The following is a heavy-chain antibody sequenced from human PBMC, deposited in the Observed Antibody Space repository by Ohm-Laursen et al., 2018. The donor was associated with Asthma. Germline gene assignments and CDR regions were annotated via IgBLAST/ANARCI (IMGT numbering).Heavy chain of an antibody. CDR1: GFTFSNYG. V-gene: IGHV3-48*01. Sequence: SLRLSCAASGFTFSNYGFHWVRQAPGKGLEWVSYIGNSGSAIYYADSVKGRFTISRDNAKNTLYLQMNSLRAEDTAVYYCAKGGSSSWYEMDVWGQGTTVTVSS. D-gene: IGHD6-13*01. CDR2: IGNSGSAI. J-gene: IGHJ6*02. CDR3: AKGGSSSWYEMDV.